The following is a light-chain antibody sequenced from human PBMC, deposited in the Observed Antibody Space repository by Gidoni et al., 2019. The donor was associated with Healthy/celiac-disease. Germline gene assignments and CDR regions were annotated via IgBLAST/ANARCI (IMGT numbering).Light chain of an antibody. CDR3: RSYAGSSTLV. V-gene: IGLV2-23*01. Sequence: QSALTQPASVSGSPGQSITISCTGTSSDVGSYNLVSWYQQHPGKAPKLMIYEGRKRPSGVSNRFSGSKSGNTASLTISGLQAEDEADYYCRSYAGSSTLVFGGGTKLTVL. CDR1: SSDVGSYNL. J-gene: IGLJ2*01. CDR2: EGR.